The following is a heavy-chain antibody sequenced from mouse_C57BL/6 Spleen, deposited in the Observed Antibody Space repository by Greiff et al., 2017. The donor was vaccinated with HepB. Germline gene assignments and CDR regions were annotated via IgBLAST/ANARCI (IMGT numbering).Heavy chain of an antibody. CDR2: IYPGDGDT. J-gene: IGHJ2*01. CDR3: ARSGYDGYFYY. Sequence: QVQLQQSGPELVKPGASVKISCKASGYAFSSSWMNWVKQRPGKGLEWIGRIYPGDGDTNYNGKFKGKATLTADKSSSTAYMQLSSLTSEDSAVYFCARSGYDGYFYYWGQGTTLTVSS. CDR1: GYAFSSSW. D-gene: IGHD2-3*01. V-gene: IGHV1-82*01.